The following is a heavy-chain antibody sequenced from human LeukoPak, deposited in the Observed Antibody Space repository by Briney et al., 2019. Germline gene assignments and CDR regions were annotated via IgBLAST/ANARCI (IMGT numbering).Heavy chain of an antibody. CDR2: IYYSGST. CDR1: GGSISSYY. Sequence: PSETLSLTCTVSGGSISSYYWSWIRQPPGKGLEWIGYIYYSGSTNYNPSLKSRVTISVDTSKNQFSLKLSSVTAADTAVYYCARERDYCDSRQFYYYYYMDVWGKGTTVTVSS. D-gene: IGHD3-22*01. CDR3: ARERDYCDSRQFYYYYYMDV. V-gene: IGHV4-59*01. J-gene: IGHJ6*03.